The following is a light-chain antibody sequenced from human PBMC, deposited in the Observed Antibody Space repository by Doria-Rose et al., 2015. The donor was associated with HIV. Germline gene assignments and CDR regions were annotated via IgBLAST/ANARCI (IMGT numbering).Light chain of an antibody. V-gene: IGKV4-1*01. Sequence: DIRVTQSPESLGMSLGERATLNCKSNQSLLYTSKNYLAWYQQKPGQPPNLLIYWASTRQSAVPARFSGSGSGIDFTLTISSLEAEDVAVYYCQQYYGTPSFGPGTTVDIK. J-gene: IGKJ3*01. CDR2: WAS. CDR3: QQYYGTPS. CDR1: QSLLYTSKNY.